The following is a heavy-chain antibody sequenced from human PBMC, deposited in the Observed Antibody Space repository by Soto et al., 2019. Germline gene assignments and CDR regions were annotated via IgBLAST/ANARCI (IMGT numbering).Heavy chain of an antibody. CDR1: GGSISSGGFY. J-gene: IGHJ4*02. V-gene: IGHV4-31*03. CDR3: ARGVVGATVEFDY. D-gene: IGHD1-26*01. CDR2: IYYSGST. Sequence: PSETLSLTCTVSGGSISSGGFYWSWIRQHPGKGLEWIGYIYYSGSTYYNPSLKSRVTISVDTSKYQFSLKLSSVTAADTAVYYCARGVVGATVEFDYWGQGTLVTVSS.